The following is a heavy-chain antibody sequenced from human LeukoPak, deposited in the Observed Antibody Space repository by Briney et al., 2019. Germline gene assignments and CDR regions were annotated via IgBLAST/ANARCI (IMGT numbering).Heavy chain of an antibody. D-gene: IGHD1-26*01. J-gene: IGHJ4*02. V-gene: IGHV4-34*11. CDR1: GGSFSGYY. Sequence: SETLSLTCAVYGGSFSGYYWSWIRQPPKKGLEWIGYIYHSGTTNYSPPLKGRATLSVDTSKNQISLRLTSATAADTAVYYCARVDSGTYYMPFDYWGQGSLVTVSS. CDR3: ARVDSGTYYMPFDY. CDR2: IYHSGTT.